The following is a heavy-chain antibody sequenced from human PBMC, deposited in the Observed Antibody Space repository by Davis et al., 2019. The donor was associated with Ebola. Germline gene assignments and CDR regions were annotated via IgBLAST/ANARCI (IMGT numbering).Heavy chain of an antibody. CDR3: ARLVALYDNSGYAYLDY. J-gene: IGHJ4*02. CDR1: GGSISSYY. Sequence: SETLSLTCTVSGGSISSYYWNWIRQPPGKGLEWIGYIYYSGSTNYNPSLKSRVTISVDTSKNQFSLKLSSVTAADTAVYYCARLVALYDNSGYAYLDYWGQGILVTVSS. CDR2: IYYSGST. V-gene: IGHV4-59*01. D-gene: IGHD3-22*01.